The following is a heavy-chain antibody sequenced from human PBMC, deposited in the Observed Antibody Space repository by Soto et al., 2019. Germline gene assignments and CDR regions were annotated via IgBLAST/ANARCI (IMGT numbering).Heavy chain of an antibody. Sequence: ASVKVSCKASGYTFTSYDINWVRQATGQGLEWMGWMNPNSGNTGYAQKFQGRVTMTRNTSVSTAYMELGSLRSEDTAVYYCAREEVGSMSRYFDFWGQGTLVTVS. CDR1: GYTFTSYD. J-gene: IGHJ4*02. D-gene: IGHD1-26*01. V-gene: IGHV1-8*01. CDR3: AREEVGSMSRYFDF. CDR2: MNPNSGNT.